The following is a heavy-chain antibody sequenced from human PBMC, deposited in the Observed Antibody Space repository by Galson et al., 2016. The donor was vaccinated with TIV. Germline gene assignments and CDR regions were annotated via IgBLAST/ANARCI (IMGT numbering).Heavy chain of an antibody. CDR2: TYYRSTWYN. Sequence: CAISGDSVSSTSAAWNWIRQSPSRGLEWLGRTYYRSTWYNDYAASLKRRITINPDTSKNQFSLHLTTVTPEDAAVYYCARGAPSVFGVIMTLDYWGQGTLVTVSS. J-gene: IGHJ4*02. CDR1: GDSVSSTSAA. V-gene: IGHV6-1*01. CDR3: ARGAPSVFGVIMTLDY. D-gene: IGHD3-3*01.